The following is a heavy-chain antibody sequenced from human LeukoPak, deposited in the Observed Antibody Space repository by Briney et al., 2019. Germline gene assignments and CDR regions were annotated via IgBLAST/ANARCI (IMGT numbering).Heavy chain of an antibody. V-gene: IGHV1-46*01. CDR3: ARLAVGGAVDI. CDR1: GYTFTNYY. CDR2: INPSGGTT. J-gene: IGHJ3*02. Sequence: ASVKVSCKASGYTFTNYYMHWVRQAPGQGLEWMGTINPSGGTTSYAQKFQGRVTMTRDTSTSTVYMDLSSLRSEDTAVYYCARLAVGGAVDIWGQGTMVTVSS. D-gene: IGHD3-16*01.